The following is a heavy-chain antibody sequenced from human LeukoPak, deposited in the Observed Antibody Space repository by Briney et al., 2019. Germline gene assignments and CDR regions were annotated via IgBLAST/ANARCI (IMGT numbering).Heavy chain of an antibody. CDR2: ISAYNGNT. Sequence: ASVKVPCKASGYTFTSYGISWVRQAPGQGLEWMGWISAYNGNTNYAQKLQGRVTMTTDTSTSTAYMELRSLRSDDTAVYYCARYHEAYNWFDPWGQGTLVTVSS. V-gene: IGHV1-18*01. J-gene: IGHJ5*02. CDR1: GYTFTSYG. D-gene: IGHD2-2*01. CDR3: ARYHEAYNWFDP.